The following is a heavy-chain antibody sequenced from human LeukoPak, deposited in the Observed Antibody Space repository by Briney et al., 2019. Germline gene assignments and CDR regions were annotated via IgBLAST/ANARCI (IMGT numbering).Heavy chain of an antibody. J-gene: IGHJ6*03. Sequence: SVKVSCKASGGTFSSYAISWVRQAPGQGLEGMGGIIPIFGTANYAQKFQGRVTITADESTSTAYMELSSLRSEDTAVYYCARARTYLRTIRGYYSYYMDVWGKGTTVTVSS. D-gene: IGHD2/OR15-2a*01. CDR1: GGTFSSYA. CDR2: IIPIFGTA. CDR3: ARARTYLRTIRGYYSYYMDV. V-gene: IGHV1-69*13.